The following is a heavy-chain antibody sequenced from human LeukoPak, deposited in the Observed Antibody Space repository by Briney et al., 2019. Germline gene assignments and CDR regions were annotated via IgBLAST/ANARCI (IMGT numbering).Heavy chain of an antibody. Sequence: SETLSLTCAVYGGSFSGYYWSWIRQPPGKGLEWIGEINHSGSTNYNPSLKSRITISVDTSKNQFSLKLSSVTAADTAVYYCARAEWLMYDYWGQGTLVTVSS. CDR1: GGSFSGYY. CDR3: ARAEWLMYDY. J-gene: IGHJ4*02. CDR2: INHSGST. V-gene: IGHV4-34*01. D-gene: IGHD3-3*01.